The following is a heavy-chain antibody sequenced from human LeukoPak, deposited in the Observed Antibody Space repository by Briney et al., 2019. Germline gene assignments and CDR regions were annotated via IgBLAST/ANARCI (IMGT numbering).Heavy chain of an antibody. J-gene: IGHJ5*02. CDR2: ISGSGGST. CDR1: GFTFSNHA. D-gene: IGHD3-22*01. Sequence: GGSLRLSCAASGFTFSNHAMSWVRQTPGKGLEWVSAISGSGGSTYYADSVKGRFTIARDNSRNTLYLQMNSLRAEDTALYYCAKDPLRYYDSPGENWFDPWGQGTLVTVSS. V-gene: IGHV3-23*01. CDR3: AKDPLRYYDSPGENWFDP.